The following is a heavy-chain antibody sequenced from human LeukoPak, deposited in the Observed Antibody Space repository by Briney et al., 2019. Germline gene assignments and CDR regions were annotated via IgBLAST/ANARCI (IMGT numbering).Heavy chain of an antibody. D-gene: IGHD2-2*01. Sequence: SETLSLTCAVYGGSFSGYYWSWIRPPPGKGLEWIGEINHSGSTNYNPSLKSRVTISVDTSKNQFSLKLSSVTAADTAVYYCARLGYCSSTSCSNYYYYGMDVWGQGTTVTVSS. CDR2: INHSGST. CDR3: ARLGYCSSTSCSNYYYYGMDV. CDR1: GGSFSGYY. V-gene: IGHV4-34*01. J-gene: IGHJ6*02.